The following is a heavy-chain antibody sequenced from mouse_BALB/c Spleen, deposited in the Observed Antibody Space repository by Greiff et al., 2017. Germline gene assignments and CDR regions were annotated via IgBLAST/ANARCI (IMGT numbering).Heavy chain of an antibody. CDR2: ISDGGSYT. V-gene: IGHV5-4*02. CDR3: AREGGGLRYYYAMDY. Sequence: EVKLMESGGGLVKPGGSLKLSCAASGFTFSDYYMYWVRQTPEKRLEWVATISDGGSYTYYPDSVKGRFTISRDNAKNNLYLQMSSLKSEDTAMYYCAREGGGLRYYYAMDYWGRGTSVTVSS. D-gene: IGHD2-4*01. J-gene: IGHJ4*01. CDR1: GFTFSDYY.